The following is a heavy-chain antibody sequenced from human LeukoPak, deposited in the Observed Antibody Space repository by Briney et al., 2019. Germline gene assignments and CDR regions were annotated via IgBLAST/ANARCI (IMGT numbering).Heavy chain of an antibody. CDR3: TRCSYGYSDY. J-gene: IGHJ4*02. CDR1: GDSVSSNSDA. CDR2: TYYRSKWYN. V-gene: IGHV6-1*01. D-gene: IGHD3-10*01. Sequence: SQTLSLTCAISGDSVSSNSDAWNWIRQTPSRGLEWLGRTYYRSKWYNDYAVSVKSRITIDRDTSKNQISLHLNSVTPEDTAVYYCTRCSYGYSDYWGQGTLVTVSS.